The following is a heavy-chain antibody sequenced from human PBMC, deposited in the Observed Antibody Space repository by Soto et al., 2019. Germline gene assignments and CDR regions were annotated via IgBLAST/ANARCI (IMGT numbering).Heavy chain of an antibody. J-gene: IGHJ4*02. Sequence: ESGGGLVQPGRSLRLSCAASGFTFDDYAMHWVRQAPGKGLEWVSGISWNSGSIGYADSVKGRFTISRDNAKNSLYLQMNSLRAEDTALYYCAKATGYGDYVTFFDYWGQGTLVTVSS. CDR1: GFTFDDYA. CDR3: AKATGYGDYVTFFDY. V-gene: IGHV3-9*01. CDR2: ISWNSGSI. D-gene: IGHD4-17*01.